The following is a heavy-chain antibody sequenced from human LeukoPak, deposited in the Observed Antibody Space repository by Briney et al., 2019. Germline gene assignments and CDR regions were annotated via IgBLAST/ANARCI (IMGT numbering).Heavy chain of an antibody. Sequence: PGGSLRLSCAASGFTFSSYSMNWVRQAPGKGLEWVSSISSSSSYIYYADSVKGRFTISRDNAKNSLYLQMNSLRAEDTAVYYCARDRAAAGTGYFQHWGQGTLVTVSS. CDR2: ISSSSSYI. CDR3: ARDRAAAGTGYFQH. J-gene: IGHJ1*01. V-gene: IGHV3-21*01. CDR1: GFTFSSYS. D-gene: IGHD6-13*01.